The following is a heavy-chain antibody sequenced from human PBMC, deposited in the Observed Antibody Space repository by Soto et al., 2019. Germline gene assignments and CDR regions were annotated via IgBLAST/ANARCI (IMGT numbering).Heavy chain of an antibody. J-gene: IGHJ5*02. V-gene: IGHV4-31*03. CDR3: ARVVPAAIGRYWFDP. CDR1: CGSISSGGYY. Sequence: SETLSLTCTVSCGSISSGGYYWSWIRAHPGKGREWIGYIYYSGSTYYNPSLKSRVTISVDTSKNQFSLKLSSVTAADTAVYYCARVVPAAIGRYWFDPWGQGTLVTVSS. D-gene: IGHD2-2*02. CDR2: IYYSGST.